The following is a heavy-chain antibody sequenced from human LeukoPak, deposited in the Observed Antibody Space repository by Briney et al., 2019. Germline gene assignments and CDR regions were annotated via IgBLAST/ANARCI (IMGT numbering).Heavy chain of an antibody. J-gene: IGHJ5*02. CDR1: GFTFSTYG. Sequence: GGSLRLSCAASGFTFSTYGMHWVRQAPGKGLEWVAFIRYDGSNKYYADSVKGRFTISRDNAKNSLYLQMNSLRAEDTAVYYCARNLYSSSWYPSWFDPWGQGTLVTVSS. V-gene: IGHV3-30*02. CDR2: IRYDGSNK. D-gene: IGHD6-13*01. CDR3: ARNLYSSSWYPSWFDP.